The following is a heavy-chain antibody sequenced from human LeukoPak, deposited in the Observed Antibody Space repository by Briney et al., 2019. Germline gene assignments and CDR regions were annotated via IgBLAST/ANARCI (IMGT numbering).Heavy chain of an antibody. V-gene: IGHV4-59*10. Sequence: SETLSLTCAVYGGSFSGYYWSWIRQPAGKGLEWIGRIYTSGSTNYNPSLKSRVTISVDTSKNQFSLKLSSVTAADTAVYYCARGYYDSSGYELWGQGTLVTVSS. J-gene: IGHJ4*02. CDR3: ARGYYDSSGYEL. D-gene: IGHD3-22*01. CDR1: GGSFSGYY. CDR2: IYTSGST.